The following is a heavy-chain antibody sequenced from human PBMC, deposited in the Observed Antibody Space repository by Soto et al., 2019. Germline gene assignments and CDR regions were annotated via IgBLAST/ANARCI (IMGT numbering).Heavy chain of an antibody. CDR1: GYTFTSYY. V-gene: IGHV1-46*01. CDR3: ARAEGGGCMLCDYYYYGMDV. D-gene: IGHD2-8*01. J-gene: IGHJ6*02. CDR2: INPSGSST. Sequence: ASVTVSCKASGYTFTSYYMNWVRQAPGQGLEWMGIINPSGSSTSYAQKFQGRVTMTRDTSTSTVYMELSSLRSEDTAVYYCARAEGGGCMLCDYYYYGMDVWGQGTTVTVSS.